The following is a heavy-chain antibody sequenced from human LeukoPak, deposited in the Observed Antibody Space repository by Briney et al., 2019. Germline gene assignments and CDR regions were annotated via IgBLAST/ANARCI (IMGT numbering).Heavy chain of an antibody. CDR3: TRGGYDSSGYCDY. CDR2: INHSGST. J-gene: IGHJ4*02. Sequence: SDTLSLICAVYGGSFSGYYWSWIRQPPGKGLEWIGEINHSGSTNYNPSLKSRVTISVDTSKNQFSLKLSSVTAADTAVYYCTRGGYDSSGYCDYWGQGTLVTVSS. CDR1: GGSFSGYY. V-gene: IGHV4-34*01. D-gene: IGHD3-22*01.